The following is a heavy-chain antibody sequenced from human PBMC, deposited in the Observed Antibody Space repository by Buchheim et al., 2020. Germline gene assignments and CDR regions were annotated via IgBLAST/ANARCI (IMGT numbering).Heavy chain of an antibody. V-gene: IGHV3-30-3*01. J-gene: IGHJ6*02. D-gene: IGHD2-2*02. CDR1: GFTFSSYA. CDR3: ARTVVPAAIRYYYYYYGMDV. CDR2: ISYDGSNK. Sequence: QVQLVESGGGVVQPGRSLRLSCAASGFTFSSYAMHWVRQAPGKGLEWVAVISYDGSNKYYADSVKGRFTISRDNSKNTLYLQMNSLRAEDTAVYYCARTVVPAAIRYYYYYYGMDVWGQGTT.